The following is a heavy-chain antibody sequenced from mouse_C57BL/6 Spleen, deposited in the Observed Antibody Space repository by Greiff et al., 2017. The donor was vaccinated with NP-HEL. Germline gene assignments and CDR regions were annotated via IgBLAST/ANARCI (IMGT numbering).Heavy chain of an antibody. D-gene: IGHD2-1*01. CDR2: ISSGGDYI. CDR1: GFTFSSYA. CDR3: TRDGNSYAMDY. Sequence: EVQGVESGEGLVKPGGSLKLSCAASGFTFSSYAMSWVRQTPEKRLEWVAYISSGGDYIYYADTVKGRFTISRDNARNTLYLQMSSLKSEDTAMYYCTRDGNSYAMDYWGQGTSVTVSS. J-gene: IGHJ4*01. V-gene: IGHV5-9-1*02.